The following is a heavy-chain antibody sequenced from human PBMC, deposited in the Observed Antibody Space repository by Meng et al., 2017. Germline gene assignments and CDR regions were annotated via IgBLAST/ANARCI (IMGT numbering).Heavy chain of an antibody. J-gene: IGHJ4*02. CDR3: ARDVGGDYETLFDY. D-gene: IGHD4-17*01. Sequence: QARMQGSAPGLVRPAGTLSPPCTRPGGSGGSGNYDWSWIRQPPGKVLEWIGYIVYSGSTTYNPSLKPRVTISVDTSKNQFSLKLTSVTAADTAVYFCARDVGGDYETLFDYWGQGTLVTVSS. CDR1: GGSGGSGNYD. V-gene: IGHV4-61*01. CDR2: IVYSGST.